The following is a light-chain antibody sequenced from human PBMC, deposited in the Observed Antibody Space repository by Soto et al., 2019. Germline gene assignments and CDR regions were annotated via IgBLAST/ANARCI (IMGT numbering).Light chain of an antibody. CDR3: SAYTVSPTYV. Sequence: QSVLTQPASVSGSPGQSITISFTGTSSDVGAYNFVSWHQQHPGKAPKLMIYNVYDRPSGISYRFSGSKSGNPASLTISGLQGEDEADYYCSAYTVSPTYVFGTRTKV. CDR2: NVY. V-gene: IGLV2-14*03. J-gene: IGLJ1*01. CDR1: SSDVGAYNF.